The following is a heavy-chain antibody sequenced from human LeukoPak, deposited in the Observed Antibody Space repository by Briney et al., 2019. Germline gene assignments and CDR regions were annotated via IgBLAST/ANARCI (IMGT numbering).Heavy chain of an antibody. CDR1: GYLFTHYW. V-gene: IGHV5-51*01. CDR3: ARLGRSSGWYYYYGMDV. Sequence: GESLKISCQGSGYLFTHYWIAWVRQMPGRGLEWMGILFPGGSDSTYSDSTYSPSFQGHVTISADKSISTAYLQWSSLKASDTAMYYCARLGRSSGWYYYYGMDVWGQGTTVTVSS. D-gene: IGHD6-19*01. J-gene: IGHJ6*02. CDR2: LFPGGSDSTYSDS.